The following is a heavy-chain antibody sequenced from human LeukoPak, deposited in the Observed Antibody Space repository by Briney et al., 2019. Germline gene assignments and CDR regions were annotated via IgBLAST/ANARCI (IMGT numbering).Heavy chain of an antibody. Sequence: GGSLRLSCAASGFTFSSYWMSWVRQAPGKGLEWVANIKQDGSEKYYVDSVKGRFTISRDNAKNSLYLQMNSLRAEDTAVYYCARDRHIAGAGYYFDYWGQGTLVTVSS. D-gene: IGHD6-19*01. CDR1: GFTFSSYW. V-gene: IGHV3-7*01. CDR3: ARDRHIAGAGYYFDY. J-gene: IGHJ4*02. CDR2: IKQDGSEK.